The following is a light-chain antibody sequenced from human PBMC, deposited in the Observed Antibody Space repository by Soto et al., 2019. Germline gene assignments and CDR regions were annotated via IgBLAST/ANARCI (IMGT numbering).Light chain of an antibody. CDR1: QSVSSY. CDR3: QQYGSSPPWK. Sequence: EIVLTQSPATLSLSPWERATLSFRSSQSVSSYLAWYQQKPGQAPRLLIYDASNRATGIPARFSGSGSGTDFTLTISSLEPEDFAVYYCQQYGSSPPWKFGQGTKVDIK. V-gene: IGKV3-11*01. J-gene: IGKJ1*01. CDR2: DAS.